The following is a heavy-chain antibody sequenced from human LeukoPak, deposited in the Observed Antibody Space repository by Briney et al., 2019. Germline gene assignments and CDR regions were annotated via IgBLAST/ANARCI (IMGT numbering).Heavy chain of an antibody. CDR1: GFTFSSHS. D-gene: IGHD2-8*02. J-gene: IGHJ2*01. V-gene: IGHV3-48*04. CDR3: ARDGAFTGPHWWFDL. Sequence: PGGSLRLSCAASGFTFSSHSMNRVRQAPGKGLEWLSYITPSGFTVYSDSVQGRFTISRDSAKNSVYLQMNSLTAEDTAMYYCARDGAFTGPHWWFDLWGRGTLVTVSS. CDR2: ITPSGFTV.